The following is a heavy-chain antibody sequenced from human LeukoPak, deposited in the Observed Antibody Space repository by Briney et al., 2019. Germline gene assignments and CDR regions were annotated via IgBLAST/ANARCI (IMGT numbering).Heavy chain of an antibody. V-gene: IGHV4-39*01. Sequence: SETLSLTCTVSGGSISSSSYYWGWIRQPPGKGLEWIGSIYYSGTTYYNPSLKSRVTISVDMSKNQFSLNLSSVTAADTAVYYCARQGKDSSGYLFFDYWGQGTLVTVSS. D-gene: IGHD3-22*01. CDR3: ARQGKDSSGYLFFDY. CDR1: GGSISSSSYY. J-gene: IGHJ4*02. CDR2: IYYSGTT.